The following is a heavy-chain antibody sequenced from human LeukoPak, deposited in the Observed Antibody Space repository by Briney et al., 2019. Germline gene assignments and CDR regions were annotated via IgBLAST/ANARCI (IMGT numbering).Heavy chain of an antibody. CDR2: IKQDGSEK. Sequence: GGYLRLSCAASGFTFSSYWMTWVRQAPGKGLEWVANIKQDGSEKYYVDSVKGRFTISRDNAKNSLYLQMNRLRAEDTAVYYCARSGYCSSTRCYEDTNWFDPWGQGTLVTVSS. V-gene: IGHV3-7*01. J-gene: IGHJ5*02. D-gene: IGHD2-2*01. CDR3: ARSGYCSSTRCYEDTNWFDP. CDR1: GFTFSSYW.